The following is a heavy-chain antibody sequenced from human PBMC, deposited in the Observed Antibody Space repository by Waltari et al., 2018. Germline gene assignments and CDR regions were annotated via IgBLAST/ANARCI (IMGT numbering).Heavy chain of an antibody. J-gene: IGHJ3*02. Sequence: QVQLQESGPGLVKPSETLSLTCTVSGGSISSYYWSWIRQPPGKGLEWIGYIYYSGSTNYNPSLKSRVTISVDTSKNQFSLKLSSVTAADTAVYYCARGVIWGTDAFDIWGQGTMVTVSS. CDR2: IYYSGST. CDR3: ARGVIWGTDAFDI. V-gene: IGHV4-59*01. CDR1: GGSISSYY. D-gene: IGHD7-27*01.